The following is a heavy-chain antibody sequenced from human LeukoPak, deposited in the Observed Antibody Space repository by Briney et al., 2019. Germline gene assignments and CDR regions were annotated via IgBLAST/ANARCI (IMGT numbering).Heavy chain of an antibody. CDR2: IIPIFGTA. Sequence: GASVKVSCKASGGTFSIYAISWVRQAPGQGLEWMGGIIPIFGTANYAQKFQGRVTITADESTSTAYMELSSLRSEDTAVYYCARSKLRFLAYNYYGMDVWGQGTTVTVSS. CDR3: ARSKLRFLAYNYYGMDV. D-gene: IGHD3-3*01. J-gene: IGHJ6*02. CDR1: GGTFSIYA. V-gene: IGHV1-69*13.